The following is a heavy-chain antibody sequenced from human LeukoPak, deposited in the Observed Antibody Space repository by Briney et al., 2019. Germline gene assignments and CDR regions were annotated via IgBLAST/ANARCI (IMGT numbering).Heavy chain of an antibody. V-gene: IGHV4-34*01. Sequence: PSETLSLTCAVYGRSFSGYYWSWIRQPPGKGLEWIGEINHGGSTNYNPSLKSRVTISVDTSKNQFSLKLSSVTAADTAVYYCARRGDWYYYYYYMDVWGKGTTVTVSS. CDR1: GRSFSGYY. CDR3: ARRGDWYYYYYYMDV. J-gene: IGHJ6*03. D-gene: IGHD3-10*01. CDR2: INHGGST.